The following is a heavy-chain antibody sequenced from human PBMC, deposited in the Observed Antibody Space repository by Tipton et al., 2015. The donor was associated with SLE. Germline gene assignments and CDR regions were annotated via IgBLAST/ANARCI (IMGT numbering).Heavy chain of an antibody. CDR3: ARGPAGGGSYGASCFDY. Sequence: TLSLTCTVSGGSISSYYWSWIRQPPGKGLEWIGEINHSGSTNYNPSLKSRVTISVDTSKNQFSLKLSSVTAADTAVYYCARGPAGGGSYGASCFDYWGQGTLVTVSS. V-gene: IGHV4-34*01. D-gene: IGHD1-26*01. J-gene: IGHJ4*02. CDR1: GGSISSYY. CDR2: INHSGST.